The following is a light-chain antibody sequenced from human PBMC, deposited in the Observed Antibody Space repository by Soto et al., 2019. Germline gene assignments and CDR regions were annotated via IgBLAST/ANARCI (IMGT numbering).Light chain of an antibody. V-gene: IGKV3-20*01. Sequence: DIVLTQSPGTLSLSPGERATLSCRASQNVRNTYLAWYQKKAGQAPRLLIYAASSRATGIPDRFSGSGSGTDFTLTITGLEPEDFAVYYGQQYNNWPPITVGQGTRLEIK. CDR1: QNVRNTY. CDR3: QQYNNWPPIT. CDR2: AAS. J-gene: IGKJ5*01.